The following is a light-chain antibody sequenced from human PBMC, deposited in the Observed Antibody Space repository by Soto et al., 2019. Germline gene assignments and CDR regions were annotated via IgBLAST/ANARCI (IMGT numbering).Light chain of an antibody. Sequence: EIVLTQSPGTLSLSPGERATISCRASQSVSSSYLAWYQQKPGQAPRLLLYGASSRPTGIPDRCSGSGSGTDFSLPTSRLQPEDFAVYYYQQYGSSPPYTFGQGTKLEIK. CDR2: GAS. V-gene: IGKV3-20*01. CDR1: QSVSSSY. J-gene: IGKJ2*01. CDR3: QQYGSSPPYT.